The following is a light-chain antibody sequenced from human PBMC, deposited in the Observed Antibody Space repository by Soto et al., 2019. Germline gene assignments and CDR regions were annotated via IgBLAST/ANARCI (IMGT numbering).Light chain of an antibody. CDR1: SSNIGNNY. CDR2: DNN. V-gene: IGLV1-51*01. CDR3: GTWDSSLSAGGV. Sequence: SVLPQPPSVSAAPGQKVTISCSGSSSNIGNNYVSWYQQLPGTAPKLLIYDNNKRPSGIPDRFSGSKSGTSATLGITGLQTGDEADYYCGTWDSSLSAGGVFGTGTKSPS. J-gene: IGLJ1*01.